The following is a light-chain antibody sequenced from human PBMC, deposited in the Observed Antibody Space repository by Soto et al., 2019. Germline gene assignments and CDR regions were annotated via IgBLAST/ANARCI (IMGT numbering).Light chain of an antibody. J-gene: IGLJ2*01. V-gene: IGLV2-23*02. CDR1: SSDIGSYNR. CDR3: CSYAGPTIFVV. CDR2: EDT. Sequence: QSALTQPASVSGSPGQSITISCTGTSSDIGSYNRVSWYQQHPGKAPKLMIYEDTQRPSRVSNRFSGSKSGNTASLTITGLQAEDEADYYRCSYAGPTIFVVFGGGTQLTVL.